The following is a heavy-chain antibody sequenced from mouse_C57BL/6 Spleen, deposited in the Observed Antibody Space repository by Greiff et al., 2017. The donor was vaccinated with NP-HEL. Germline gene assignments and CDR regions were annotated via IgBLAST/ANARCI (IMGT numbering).Heavy chain of an antibody. CDR3: ARAVVADYYAMDY. CDR1: GYSITSGYY. J-gene: IGHJ4*01. Sequence: EVKLEESGPGLVKPSQSLSLTCSVTGYSITSGYYWNWIRQFPGNKLEWMGYISYDGSNNYNPSLKNRISITRDTSKNQFFLKLNSVTTEDTATYYCARAVVADYYAMDYWGQGTSVTVSS. CDR2: ISYDGSN. V-gene: IGHV3-6*01. D-gene: IGHD1-1*01.